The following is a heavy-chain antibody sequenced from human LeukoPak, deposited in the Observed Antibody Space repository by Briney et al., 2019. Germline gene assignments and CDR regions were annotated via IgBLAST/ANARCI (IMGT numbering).Heavy chain of an antibody. CDR1: GFTFSSYA. J-gene: IGHJ4*02. CDR3: ARERAVAGAGFDY. V-gene: IGHV3-23*01. Sequence: PGGSLRLSCAASGFTFSSYAMSWVRQAPGKGLEWVSAISGSGGSTYYADSVKGRFTISRDYAKNSLYLQMNSLRAEDTAIYYCARERAVAGAGFDYWGQGTLVTVSS. CDR2: ISGSGGST. D-gene: IGHD6-19*01.